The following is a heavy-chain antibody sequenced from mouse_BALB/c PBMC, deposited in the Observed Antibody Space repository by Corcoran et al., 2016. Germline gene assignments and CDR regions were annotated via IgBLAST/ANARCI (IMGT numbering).Heavy chain of an antibody. J-gene: IGHJ2*01. CDR2: IYWDDDK. Sequence: QVTLKESGPGILQPSQTLSLTCSFSGFSLSTSGMGMSWIRQPSGKGLEWLAHIYWDDDKRYNPSLKSRLTISKDTSSNQVFLKITSVDTADTATYYCARRVTSYYFDYWGQGTTLTVSS. CDR3: ARRVTSYYFDY. CDR1: GFSLSTSGMG. V-gene: IGHV8-12*01. D-gene: IGHD1-1*01.